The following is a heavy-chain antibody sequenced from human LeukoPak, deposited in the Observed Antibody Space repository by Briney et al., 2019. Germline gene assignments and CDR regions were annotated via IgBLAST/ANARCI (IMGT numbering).Heavy chain of an antibody. CDR2: IRSKANSYAT. D-gene: IGHD2-8*01. CDR1: GFTFSGSA. V-gene: IGHV3-73*01. Sequence: GGSLRRSCATPGFTFSGSAMHWVRQASGKGLEWVGRIRSKANSYATAYAASVTGTFSISRDHSKHTAYLQMNSLETEDTAVYYCASPYCSDGVCYPGYWGQGALVTVSS. CDR3: ASPYCSDGVCYPGY. J-gene: IGHJ4*02.